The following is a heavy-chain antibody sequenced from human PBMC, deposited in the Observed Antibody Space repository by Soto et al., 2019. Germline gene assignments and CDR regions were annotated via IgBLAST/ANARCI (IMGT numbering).Heavy chain of an antibody. CDR2: ISAYNGNT. D-gene: IGHD5-18*01. Sequence: GESLKISCKGSGYTFTSYGISWVRQAPGQGLEWMGWISAYNGNTNYAQKLQGRVTMTTDTSTSTAYMELRSLRSDDTAVYYCARHLKGYSYGTSSAFGIWGQGTMVTVSS. J-gene: IGHJ3*02. V-gene: IGHV1-18*01. CDR1: GYTFTSYG. CDR3: ARHLKGYSYGTSSAFGI.